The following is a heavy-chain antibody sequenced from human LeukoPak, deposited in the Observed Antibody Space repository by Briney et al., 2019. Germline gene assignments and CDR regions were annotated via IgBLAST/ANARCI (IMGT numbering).Heavy chain of an antibody. CDR3: ARKWELLSGGDAFDI. D-gene: IGHD1-26*01. CDR1: GGSISSSSYY. V-gene: IGHV4-39*07. CDR2: IYYSGST. J-gene: IGHJ3*02. Sequence: PSETLSLTCTVSGGSISSSSYYWGWIRQPPGKGLEWIGSIYYSGSTYYNPSLKSRVTISVDTSKNQFSLKLSSVTAADTAVYYCARKWELLSGGDAFDIWGQGTMVTVSS.